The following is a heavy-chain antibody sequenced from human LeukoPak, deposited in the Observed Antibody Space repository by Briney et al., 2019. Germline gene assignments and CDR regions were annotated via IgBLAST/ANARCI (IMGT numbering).Heavy chain of an antibody. CDR1: GGSISSYY. J-gene: IGHJ5*02. CDR3: ARATPSDSSGYYP. V-gene: IGHV4-4*08. CDR2: ISHTGAT. D-gene: IGHD3-22*01. Sequence: PSETLSLTCTVSGGSISSYYWSWIRQPPGKGLEWIGYISHTGATNYNPSLKSRVTISVDTSKNQFSLKLSSVTAADTAVYYCARATPSDSSGYYPVGQGTLVTVSS.